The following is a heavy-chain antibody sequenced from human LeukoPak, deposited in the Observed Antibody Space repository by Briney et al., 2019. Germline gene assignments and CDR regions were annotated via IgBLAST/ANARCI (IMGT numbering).Heavy chain of an antibody. V-gene: IGHV3-30-3*01. CDR2: ISYDGSNK. Sequence: GGSLRLSCAASGFTFSSYAMHWVRQAPGKGLEWVAVISYDGSNKYYADSVKGRFTISRDNSKNTLYLQMNSLRAEDTAVYYCARFMELLWFGELLSTPPYYYGMDVWGQGTTVTVSS. J-gene: IGHJ6*02. CDR3: ARFMELLWFGELLSTPPYYYGMDV. CDR1: GFTFSSYA. D-gene: IGHD3-10*01.